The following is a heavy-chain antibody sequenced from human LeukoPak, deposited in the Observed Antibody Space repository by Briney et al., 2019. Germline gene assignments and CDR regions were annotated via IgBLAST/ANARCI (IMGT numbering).Heavy chain of an antibody. J-gene: IGHJ4*02. V-gene: IGHV3-66*01. CDR3: VRDVLVRFDY. Sequence: GGSLRLSCAASGFTVSSNYMSWVRQAPGKGLEWVSVIYSGGSTYYADSVKGRFTISRDNAKNSLYLQMNSLRAEDTAVYYCVRDVLVRFDYWGQGTLVTVSS. D-gene: IGHD6-13*01. CDR1: GFTVSSNY. CDR2: IYSGGST.